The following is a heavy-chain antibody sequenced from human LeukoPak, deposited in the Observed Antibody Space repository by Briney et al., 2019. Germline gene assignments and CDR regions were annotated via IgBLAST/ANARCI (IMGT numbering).Heavy chain of an antibody. D-gene: IGHD3-22*01. CDR3: ARGPGSYDSSGYWVDY. Sequence: SETLSLTCTVSGGSFSTDYWSLIRQPPGKGLEWIGHNSYSGNTDYNPSLKSRVTISLDTSKSQFSLKLTSVTAADTAVYYCARGPGSYDSSGYWVDYWGQGTLVTVSS. CDR1: GGSFSTDY. V-gene: IGHV4-59*01. CDR2: NSYSGNT. J-gene: IGHJ4*02.